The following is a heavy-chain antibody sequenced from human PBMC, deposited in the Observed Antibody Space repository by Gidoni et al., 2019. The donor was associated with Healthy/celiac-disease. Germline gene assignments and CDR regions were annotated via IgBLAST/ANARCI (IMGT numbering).Heavy chain of an antibody. CDR2: IKPNSGGT. Sequence: QVQLVQSGAEVKKPGASVKVSCTASGYTFTGYYMHWVRQAPGQGLEWMGWIKPNSGGTNYAQKFQGRVTMTRDTSISTAYMELSRLRSDDTAVYYCARDCEWTSHCYVEGFDYWGQGTLVTVSS. V-gene: IGHV1-2*02. CDR1: GYTFTGYY. CDR3: ARDCEWTSHCYVEGFDY. D-gene: IGHD2-2*01. J-gene: IGHJ4*02.